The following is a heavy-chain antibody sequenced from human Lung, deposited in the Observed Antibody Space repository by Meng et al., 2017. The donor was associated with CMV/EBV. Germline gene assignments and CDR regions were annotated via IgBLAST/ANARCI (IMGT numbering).Heavy chain of an antibody. Sequence: GESLKISCAASGFTFSIYAMNWVRQAPGKGLEWVSVFSGSGDNTYYADSVKGRFTISRDNSKNTLYLQMNSLRAEDTAVYYCAKTFYGSGSGVAWGFDPWGQGXLVTVSS. D-gene: IGHD6-19*01. CDR2: FSGSGDNT. V-gene: IGHV3-23*01. J-gene: IGHJ5*02. CDR3: AKTFYGSGSGVAWGFDP. CDR1: GFTFSIYA.